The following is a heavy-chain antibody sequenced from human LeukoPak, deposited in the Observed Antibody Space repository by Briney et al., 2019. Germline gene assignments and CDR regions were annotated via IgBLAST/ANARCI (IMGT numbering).Heavy chain of an antibody. D-gene: IGHD3-9*01. CDR1: GGSISSSSYY. J-gene: IGHJ6*04. CDR3: ARDYDILTGTAADGDV. CDR2: IYYSGST. Sequence: SETLSLTCTVSGGSISSSSYYWGWIRQPPGKGLEWIGSIYYSGSTYYNPSLKSRVTISVDTSKNQFSLKLSSVTAADTAVYYCARDYDILTGTAADGDVWGKGTTVTVSS. V-gene: IGHV4-39*02.